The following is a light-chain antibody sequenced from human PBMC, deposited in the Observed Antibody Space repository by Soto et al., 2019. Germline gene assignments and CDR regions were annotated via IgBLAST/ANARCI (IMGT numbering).Light chain of an antibody. CDR2: DDN. CDR3: GTWDSSLSAVL. J-gene: IGLJ2*01. CDR1: SSNIGNNY. V-gene: IGLV1-51*01. Sequence: QSVLTQPPSVSAAPGQKVTISCSGISSNIGNNYVSWYQQFPGTAPKLLIYDDNERPSGIPDRFSGSKSGTSATLGITGLQTGDEADYYCGTWDSSLSAVLFGGGTKVTVL.